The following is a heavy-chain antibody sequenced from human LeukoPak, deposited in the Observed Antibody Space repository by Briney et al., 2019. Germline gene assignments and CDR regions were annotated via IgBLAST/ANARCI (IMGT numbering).Heavy chain of an antibody. CDR3: AKAGIGADGAGFLCEY. Sequence: GGSLRLSCAASGFTFGSSAMSWVRQAPGKGPEWVSTFSRSGPDTYYADSVKGRFTVSRDNSRNTVSLQMSSLRVEDTGIYYCAKAGIGADGAGFLCEYWGQGTLVTVSS. D-gene: IGHD1-1*01. CDR1: GFTFGSSA. J-gene: IGHJ4*02. CDR2: FSRSGPDT. V-gene: IGHV3-23*01.